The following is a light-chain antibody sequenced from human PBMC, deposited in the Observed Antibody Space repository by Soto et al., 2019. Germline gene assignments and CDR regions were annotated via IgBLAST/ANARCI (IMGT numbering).Light chain of an antibody. CDR2: AAS. J-gene: IGKJ1*01. V-gene: IGKV1-17*01. CDR1: QGIRND. Sequence: DIQMTQSPSSLSASVGDRVTITCRASQGIRNDLGWYQQKPWKDPKRLIYAASIVQGGVPSRFSVTESVTEFTLPISSLQPEYFAPYYCLQHNSYPRTFGQGTKVHIK. CDR3: LQHNSYPRT.